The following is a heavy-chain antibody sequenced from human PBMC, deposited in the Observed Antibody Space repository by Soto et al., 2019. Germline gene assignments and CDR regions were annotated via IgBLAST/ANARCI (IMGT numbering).Heavy chain of an antibody. Sequence: EVQLVESGGGLVQPGRSLRLSCAASGFTFDDYAMHWVRQAPGKGLEWVSGISWNSGSIGYADSVKGRFTISRDNAKNSLYLQMNSLRAEDTALYYCAKDHNGYWHGGMFDCWGQGTLVTVSS. D-gene: IGHD5-12*01. V-gene: IGHV3-9*01. CDR2: ISWNSGSI. CDR3: AKDHNGYWHGGMFDC. CDR1: GFTFDDYA. J-gene: IGHJ4*02.